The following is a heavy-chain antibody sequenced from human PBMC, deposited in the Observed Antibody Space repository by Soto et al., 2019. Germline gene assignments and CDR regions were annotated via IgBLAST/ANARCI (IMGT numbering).Heavy chain of an antibody. D-gene: IGHD3-22*01. Sequence: GASVNVSCKASGYTFTSYYMHWVRQAPGQGLEWMGIINPSGGSTSYAQKFQGRVTMTRDTSTSTVYMELSSLRSEDTAVYYCARDLSPDPYDTGAFDIWGQGTMVTV. J-gene: IGHJ3*02. CDR3: ARDLSPDPYDTGAFDI. CDR2: INPSGGST. CDR1: GYTFTSYY. V-gene: IGHV1-46*01.